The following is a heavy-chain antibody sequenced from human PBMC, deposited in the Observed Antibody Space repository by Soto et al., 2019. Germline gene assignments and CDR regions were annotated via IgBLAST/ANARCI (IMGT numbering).Heavy chain of an antibody. CDR1: GYTLTELS. CDR2: FDPEDGET. Sequence: ASVKVSCKVSGYTLTELSMHWVRQAPGKGLEWMGGFDPEDGETIYAQKFQGRVTMTEDTSTDTAYMELSSLRSEDTAVYYCAHTGIAVSGDAFDIWGQGTMVTV. CDR3: AHTGIAVSGDAFDI. V-gene: IGHV1-24*01. J-gene: IGHJ3*02. D-gene: IGHD6-19*01.